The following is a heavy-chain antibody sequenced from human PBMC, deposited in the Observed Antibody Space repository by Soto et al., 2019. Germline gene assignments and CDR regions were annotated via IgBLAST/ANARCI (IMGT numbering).Heavy chain of an antibody. D-gene: IGHD3-10*01. CDR1: GGTFSSYA. CDR2: IIPIFGTA. J-gene: IGHJ5*02. Sequence: QVQLVQSGAEVKKPGSSVKVSCKASGGTFSSYAISWVRQAPGQGLEWMGGIIPIFGTANYVQKFQGRVTITADKSRSTAYRDLSSLRYEDTAVYYCARGFRSALDRGWFDPWGQGTLVTVSS. CDR3: ARGFRSALDRGWFDP. V-gene: IGHV1-69*06.